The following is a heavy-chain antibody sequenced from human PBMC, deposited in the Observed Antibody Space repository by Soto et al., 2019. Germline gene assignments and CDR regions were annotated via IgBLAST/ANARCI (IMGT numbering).Heavy chain of an antibody. V-gene: IGHV4-31*03. D-gene: IGHD3-22*01. Sequence: SETLSLTCTVSGGSINKGDYSWSWVRQHPGKGLEWIGYIYYSGTTYYNPSLKSRVTMSVDPSKNQFSLKLSSVTAADTAVYYCAGAYDIMEGYFEYWSQGTLVTVSS. CDR2: IYYSGTT. J-gene: IGHJ4*02. CDR1: GGSINKGDYS. CDR3: AGAYDIMEGYFEY.